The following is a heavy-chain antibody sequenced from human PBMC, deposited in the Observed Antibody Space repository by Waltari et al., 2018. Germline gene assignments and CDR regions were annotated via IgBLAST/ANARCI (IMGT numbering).Heavy chain of an antibody. Sequence: EVQLVEPGGGLVQPGGSLRPTCDPSGFHLSSHGQYRSRQAPGNGLEYVRNIKPNGENTFYAKSVKGRFTISRDKSKNTVYLQMGSLGAEDMAIYYCTRDGPSGWTFDTWGQGTLVTVSS. J-gene: IGHJ5*02. CDR3: TRDGPSGWTFDT. V-gene: IGHV3-64*01. D-gene: IGHD6-19*01. CDR1: GFHLSSHG. CDR2: IKPNGENT.